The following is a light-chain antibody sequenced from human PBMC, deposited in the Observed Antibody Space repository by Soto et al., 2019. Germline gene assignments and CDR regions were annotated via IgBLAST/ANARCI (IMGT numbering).Light chain of an antibody. J-gene: IGLJ1*01. CDR2: EVT. CDR3: CSYAGENLYV. Sequence: QSVLTQPASVSGSPGQSITISCTGTSSDVGSHNFVSWYQQRPGKAPKLMIFEVTKRPSGVSSRFSASKSGNTASLTISGVQAEDEADYYCCSYAGENLYVFGTGTKLTVL. CDR1: SSDVGSHNF. V-gene: IGLV2-23*02.